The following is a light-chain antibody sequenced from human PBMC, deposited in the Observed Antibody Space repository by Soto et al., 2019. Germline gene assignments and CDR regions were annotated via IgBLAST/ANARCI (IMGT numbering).Light chain of an antibody. Sequence: QSVLTQPPSASGSPGQSVTISCTGTPSDVGGSNSVSWYQQHPGKAPNLMIYDVNKRPSGVPDRLSGSKSGNTASLTVSGLQAADEAYYFCSSYAPSDVVFGGGTKLTVL. V-gene: IGLV2-8*01. CDR2: DVN. CDR1: PSDVGGSNS. CDR3: SSYAPSDVV. J-gene: IGLJ2*01.